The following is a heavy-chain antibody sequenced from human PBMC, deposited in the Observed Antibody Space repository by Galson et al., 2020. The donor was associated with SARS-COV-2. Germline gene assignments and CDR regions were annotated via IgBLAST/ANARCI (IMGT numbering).Heavy chain of an antibody. Sequence: AETLRLSCAASGFTFSSYAMHWVRQAPGKGLEWVAVISYDGSNKYYADSVKRRFTISRDNSKNTPYLQMTSLRPEDTSVYYCARPSITHAALVLWGQGTIVTASS. D-gene: IGHD1-20*01. J-gene: IGHJ3*01. CDR3: ARPSITHAALVL. V-gene: IGHV3-30*04. CDR2: ISYDGSNK. CDR1: GFTFSSYA.